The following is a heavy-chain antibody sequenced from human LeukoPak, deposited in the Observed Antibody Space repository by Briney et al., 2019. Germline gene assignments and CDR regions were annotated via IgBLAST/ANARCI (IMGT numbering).Heavy chain of an antibody. D-gene: IGHD5-12*01. V-gene: IGHV1-2*02. CDR2: INPNSGGT. Sequence: GASVKVSCKASGYTFTGYYMHWVRQAPGQGLEWMGRINPNSGGTSYAQKFQGRVTMTRDTSISTAYMELSRLRSDDTAVYYCATGFIVATGSAYWGQGTLVTVSS. CDR1: GYTFTGYY. CDR3: ATGFIVATGSAY. J-gene: IGHJ4*02.